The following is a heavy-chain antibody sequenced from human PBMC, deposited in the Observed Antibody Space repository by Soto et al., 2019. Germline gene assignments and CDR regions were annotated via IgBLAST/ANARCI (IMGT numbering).Heavy chain of an antibody. J-gene: IGHJ4*02. Sequence: EVQLVESGGGLVPPGGSVRLSCAASGFIFKMYWMHWVRQSPGKGLVWISRIYNDGTYSDYADSVRGRFTNSSDNVNVNLYLQMNNLRAEDSGLYYCTRGPRPIATGTGAYWGQGTQVTVSS. CDR1: GFIFKMYW. D-gene: IGHD3-10*01. CDR2: IYNDGTYS. CDR3: TRGPRPIATGTGAY. V-gene: IGHV3-74*01.